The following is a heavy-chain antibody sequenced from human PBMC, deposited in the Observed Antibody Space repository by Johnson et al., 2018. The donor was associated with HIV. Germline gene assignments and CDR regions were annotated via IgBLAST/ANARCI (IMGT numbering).Heavy chain of an antibody. CDR3: ARAMDYDYVWGTTNAFDI. J-gene: IGHJ3*02. D-gene: IGHD3-16*01. CDR2: VYSTFGT. Sequence: EKLVESGGGLVQPGGSLKLSCAASGFTVSSNYMSWVRQAPGKGLDWVTAVYSTFGTYYTDAVRGRFTISRDNSKNTLYLQMNSLRLEDTAVNYCARAMDYDYVWGTTNAFDIWGQGTMVTVSS. CDR1: GFTVSSNY. V-gene: IGHV3-66*02.